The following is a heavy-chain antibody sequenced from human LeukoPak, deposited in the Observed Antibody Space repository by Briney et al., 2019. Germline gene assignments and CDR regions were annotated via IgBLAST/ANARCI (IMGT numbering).Heavy chain of an antibody. V-gene: IGHV3-23*01. D-gene: IGHD2-15*01. Sequence: GSLRLSCAASGSTFSSSAMSWVRQAPGKGLQWVSSITDSGDGTYYADSVKGRSTISRDDSKNTLYLQMNSLRAEDTAVYYCAKDSPVATRWGQGTLVTVSS. CDR2: ITDSGDGT. CDR3: AKDSPVATR. J-gene: IGHJ4*02. CDR1: GSTFSSSA.